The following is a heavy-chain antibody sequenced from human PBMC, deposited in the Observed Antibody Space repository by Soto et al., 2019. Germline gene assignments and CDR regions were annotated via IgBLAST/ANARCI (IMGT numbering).Heavy chain of an antibody. Sequence: GGSLRLSCAASGFTFSYYTVHWVRRAPGKGLEWVSSISGIRDYIRYADSVKGRFTISRDNAKTSLYLQMNSLTAEDTAVYYCAREGVHNYNEYYLGYWGQGTLVTVSS. CDR2: ISGIRDYI. V-gene: IGHV3-21*06. CDR1: GFTFSYYT. J-gene: IGHJ4*02. D-gene: IGHD3-22*01. CDR3: AREGVHNYNEYYLGY.